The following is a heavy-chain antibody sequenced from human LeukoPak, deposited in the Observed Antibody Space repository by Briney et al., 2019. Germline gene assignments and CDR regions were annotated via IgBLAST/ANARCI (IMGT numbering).Heavy chain of an antibody. CDR1: GFTFSSYW. CDR3: ARVGDYDSSGYYPFDY. J-gene: IGHJ4*02. Sequence: GGSLRLSCAASGFTFSSYWMHWVRQAPGKGLVWVSRINSDGSSTSHADSVKGRFTISRDNAKNTLYLQMNSLRAEDTAVYYCARVGDYDSSGYYPFDYWGQGTLVTVSS. CDR2: INSDGSST. D-gene: IGHD3-22*01. V-gene: IGHV3-74*01.